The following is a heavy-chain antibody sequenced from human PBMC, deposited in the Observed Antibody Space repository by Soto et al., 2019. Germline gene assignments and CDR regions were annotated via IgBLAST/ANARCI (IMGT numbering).Heavy chain of an antibody. CDR1: GFTVSSNY. V-gene: IGHV3-66*01. Sequence: GXSLRLSCAASGFTVSSNYMSWVRQAPGXXXXWXXXIYXXGRXXXXXXXNXXXNXXXDNYHNTLYLQMTRLRAEDTAAYYCARVKAWGQGTLVTVSS. CDR2: IYXXGRX. CDR3: ARVKA. J-gene: IGHJ5*02.